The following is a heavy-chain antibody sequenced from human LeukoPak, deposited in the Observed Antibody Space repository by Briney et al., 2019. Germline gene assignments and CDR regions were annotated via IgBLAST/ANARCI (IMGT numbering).Heavy chain of an antibody. J-gene: IGHJ4*02. V-gene: IGHV1-18*01. CDR1: GYTFTSYG. CDR2: ISAYNGNT. Sequence: ASVKVSCKASGYTFTSYGISWVRQAPGQGLEWMGWISAYNGNTNYAQKFQGRVTITADESTSTAYMELSSLRSEDTAVYYCARVGSPRSFDYWGQGTLVTVSS. CDR3: ARVGSPRSFDY.